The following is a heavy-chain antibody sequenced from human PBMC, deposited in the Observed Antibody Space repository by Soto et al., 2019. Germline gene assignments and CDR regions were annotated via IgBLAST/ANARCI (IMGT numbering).Heavy chain of an antibody. CDR2: ISSSGGSI. Sequence: EVQLVESGGGLVQPGGSLRLSCAGSGFTFNSHEMTWVRQAPGKGLEWISSISSSGGSIYYADSVKGRFTVSRDNAKNSLYLQMNSLRAEDTAVYYCARSWGLYCSSSRCSSPWFDPWCRGALVTVSS. CDR1: GFTFNSHE. V-gene: IGHV3-48*03. D-gene: IGHD2-2*01. J-gene: IGHJ5*02. CDR3: ARSWGLYCSSSRCSSPWFDP.